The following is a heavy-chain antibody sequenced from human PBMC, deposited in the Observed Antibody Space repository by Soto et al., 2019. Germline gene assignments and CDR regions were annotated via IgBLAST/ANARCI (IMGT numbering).Heavy chain of an antibody. Sequence: SETLSLTCTVSGGSISSFYWTWIRQSAGKGLEWIGRIYSSGSTNYNPSLKSRVTMSVDTSKNQISLRLSSVTAADTAVYYCARLGWGSYYYYGMDVWGQGTTVTVSS. CDR3: ARLGWGSYYYYGMDV. V-gene: IGHV4-4*07. CDR2: IYSSGST. D-gene: IGHD2-21*01. J-gene: IGHJ6*02. CDR1: GGSISSFY.